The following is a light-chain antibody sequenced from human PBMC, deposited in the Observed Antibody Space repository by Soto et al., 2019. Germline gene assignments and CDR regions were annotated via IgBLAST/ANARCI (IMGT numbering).Light chain of an antibody. CDR1: QSVSSN. J-gene: IGKJ1*01. CDR3: QHYNNWPPWT. CDR2: GAS. V-gene: IGKV3-15*01. Sequence: EIVMTQSPATLSVSPGERATLSCRASQSVSSNLAWYQQKPGQAPRLLIYGASTRATGIPARFSGSGSGTEITLTISSLQSEDFAVDYCQHYNNWPPWTFGKGTKVEIK.